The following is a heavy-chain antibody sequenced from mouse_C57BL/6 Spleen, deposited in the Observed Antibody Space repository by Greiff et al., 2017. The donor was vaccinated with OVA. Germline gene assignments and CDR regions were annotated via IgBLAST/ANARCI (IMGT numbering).Heavy chain of an antibody. J-gene: IGHJ4*01. CDR2: ISYDGSN. V-gene: IGHV3-6*01. CDR3: ARGGSITAVPPAMEY. Sequence: EVKLVESGPGLVKPSQSLSLTCSVSGYSITSCYYWYWIRQFPGNKLEWMGYISYDGSNNYNPSLKNRNSITRDTSTNQVFLKLNTVTTEDTATYYGARGGSITAVPPAMEYWGKGTSVTASS. CDR1: GYSITSCYY. D-gene: IGHD1-1*01.